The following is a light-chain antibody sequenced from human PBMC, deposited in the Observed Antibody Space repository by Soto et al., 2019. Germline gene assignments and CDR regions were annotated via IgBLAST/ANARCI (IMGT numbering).Light chain of an antibody. CDR1: QSVSSNS. CDR3: QHYVTSPLT. J-gene: IGKJ4*01. V-gene: IGKV3-20*01. Sequence: EIVLTQSPATLSLSPGERATLSCRASQSVSSNSLAWYHQKPGQAPRLLIYGGSSRASGIPDRFSGSGSGTDFTLTISRLEPEDFAVYYCQHYVTSPLTFGGGTKVDIK. CDR2: GGS.